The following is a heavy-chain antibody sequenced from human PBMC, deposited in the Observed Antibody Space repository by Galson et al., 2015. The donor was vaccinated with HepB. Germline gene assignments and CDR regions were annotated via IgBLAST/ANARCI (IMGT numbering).Heavy chain of an antibody. CDR3: ARGGEYYYGSGDYFDY. V-gene: IGHV3-48*01. CDR1: GFTFSSYS. Sequence: SLRLSCAASGFTFSSYSMNWVRQAPGKGLEWVSYISSSSSTIYYADSVKGRFTISRDNAKNSLYLQMNSLRAEDTAVYYCARGGEYYYGSGDYFDYWGQGTLVTVSS. CDR2: ISSSSSTI. J-gene: IGHJ4*02. D-gene: IGHD3-10*01.